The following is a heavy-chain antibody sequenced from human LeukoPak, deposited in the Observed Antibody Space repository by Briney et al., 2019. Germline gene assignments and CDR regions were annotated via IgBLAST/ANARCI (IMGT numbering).Heavy chain of an antibody. V-gene: IGHV3-23*01. CDR2: MSGSGASI. Sequence: GGSLRLSCAASGFAFSTCSMTWVRQAPGKGLEWVSSMSGSGASIYYADSVKGRFTVSRDNSKNTLYLQMNRLRAEDTAVYYCARGDRDGHNSDNWFDPWGQGTLVTVSS. J-gene: IGHJ5*02. D-gene: IGHD5-24*01. CDR3: ARGDRDGHNSDNWFDP. CDR1: GFAFSTCS.